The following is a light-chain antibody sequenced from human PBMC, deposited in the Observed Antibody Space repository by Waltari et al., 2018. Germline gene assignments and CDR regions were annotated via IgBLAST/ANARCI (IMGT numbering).Light chain of an antibody. CDR1: SSSVGGYHY. V-gene: IGLV2-11*01. J-gene: IGLJ2*01. CDR2: DVT. CDR3: CSYAGSYTHVV. Sequence: QSALTQPRSVSGSPGPSVTISWPGTSSSVGGYHYVSWYQHHPGKAPKLMICDVTDRPSGVPDRFSGSKSGNTASLTISGLQAEDEADYYCCSYAGSYTHVVFGGGTKLTVL.